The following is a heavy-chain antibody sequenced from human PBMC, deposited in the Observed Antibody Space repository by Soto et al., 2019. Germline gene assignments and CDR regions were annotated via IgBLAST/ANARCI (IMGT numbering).Heavy chain of an antibody. Sequence: EGSLRLSCAASAITFSGYAMTWVRQAPGRGLEWVSSISSVGTGTYYADSVKGRFTISRDNPKDTVYLQMNSLRAEDTAVYYCAKARQLVRNGMDVWGQGTTVTVSS. V-gene: IGHV3-23*01. J-gene: IGHJ6*02. D-gene: IGHD6-13*01. CDR3: AKARQLVRNGMDV. CDR2: ISSVGTGT. CDR1: AITFSGYA.